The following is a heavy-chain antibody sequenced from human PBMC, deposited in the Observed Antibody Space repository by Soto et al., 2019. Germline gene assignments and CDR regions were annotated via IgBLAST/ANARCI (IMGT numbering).Heavy chain of an antibody. J-gene: IGHJ4*02. V-gene: IGHV3-7*01. Sequence: EVQLVESGGGLVQPGGSLRLSCAASGFTFSSYWMSWVLQAPGKGLEWVANIKQDGSEKYYVDSVKGRFTISRDNAKNSLYLQMNSLRAEDTAVYYCARLHCSGGSCYSAFDYWGQGTLVTVSS. D-gene: IGHD2-15*01. CDR3: ARLHCSGGSCYSAFDY. CDR1: GFTFSSYW. CDR2: IKQDGSEK.